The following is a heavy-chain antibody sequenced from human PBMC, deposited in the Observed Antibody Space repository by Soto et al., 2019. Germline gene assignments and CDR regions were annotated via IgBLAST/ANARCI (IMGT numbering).Heavy chain of an antibody. Sequence: QVQLVQSGAEVKKPGASVKVSRKASGYTFTIYGIIWVRQAPGQGLEWMGWISAYNGNTNYAQKLKGRVTMTTDTSTSTADMELRSLRSDDTAVYYWARDAAVGLFDYWGQGTLVTVSS. D-gene: IGHD1-26*01. J-gene: IGHJ4*02. CDR3: ARDAAVGLFDY. CDR2: ISAYNGNT. V-gene: IGHV1-18*01. CDR1: GYTFTIYG.